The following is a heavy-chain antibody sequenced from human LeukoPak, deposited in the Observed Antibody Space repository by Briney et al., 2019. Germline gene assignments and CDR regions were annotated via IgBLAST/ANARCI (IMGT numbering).Heavy chain of an antibody. J-gene: IGHJ4*02. CDR3: ATADDYCSSTSCPTY. V-gene: IGHV3-23*01. D-gene: IGHD2-2*01. CDR1: GFTFSSYA. Sequence: GGSLRLSCAASGFTFSSYAMSWVRQAPGKGLEWVSAISGSGGSTYYADSVKGRFTISRDNAKNSLYLQMNSLRAEDTAVYYCATADDYCSSTSCPTYWGQGTLVTVSS. CDR2: ISGSGGST.